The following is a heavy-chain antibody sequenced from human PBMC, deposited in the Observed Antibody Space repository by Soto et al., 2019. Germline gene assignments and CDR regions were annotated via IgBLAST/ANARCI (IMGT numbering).Heavy chain of an antibody. J-gene: IGHJ4*02. CDR2: IYYSGST. D-gene: IGHD6-13*01. Sequence: PSETLSLTCTVSGGSISSGGYYWSWIRQHPGKGLEWIGYIYYSGSTYYNPSLKSRVTISVDTSKNQFSLKLSSVTAADTAVYYCAREKSTRIAAAGPFDYWGQGTLVTVSS. CDR1: GGSISSGGYY. CDR3: AREKSTRIAAAGPFDY. V-gene: IGHV4-31*03.